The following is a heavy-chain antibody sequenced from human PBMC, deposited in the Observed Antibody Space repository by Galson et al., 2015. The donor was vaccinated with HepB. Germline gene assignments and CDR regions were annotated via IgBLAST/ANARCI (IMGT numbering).Heavy chain of an antibody. J-gene: IGHJ4*02. Sequence: SLRLSCAASGFTFSSYWMSWVRQAPGKGLKWVANINGDGSVKKYVDSEKGRCTISRDNARNSLYLQMNSLRVEDTAVYYCARDAHSRQGSDYWGQGTLVTVSS. V-gene: IGHV3-7*01. CDR3: ARDAHSRQGSDY. D-gene: IGHD2-21*01. CDR1: GFTFSSYW. CDR2: INGDGSVK.